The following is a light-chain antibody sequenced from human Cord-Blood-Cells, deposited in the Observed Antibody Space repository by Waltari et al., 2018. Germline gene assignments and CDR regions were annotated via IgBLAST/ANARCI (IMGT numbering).Light chain of an antibody. J-gene: IGKJ2*01. CDR3: QQYNSYSRT. CDR1: QSISSW. CDR2: KAS. Sequence: DIQMTQSPSTLSASVGDRVTITCRASQSISSWLAWYQQKPGKAPKLLLYKASSLESGVPSRFSGSGSWTEFTLTISSLQPDDFATDYCQQYNSYSRTFGQGTKLEIK. V-gene: IGKV1-5*03.